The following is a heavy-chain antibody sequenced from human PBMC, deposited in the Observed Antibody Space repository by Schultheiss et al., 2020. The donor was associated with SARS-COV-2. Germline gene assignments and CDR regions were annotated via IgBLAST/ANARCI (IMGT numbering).Heavy chain of an antibody. V-gene: IGHV3-23*01. CDR2: IGARGTGT. Sequence: GESLKISCAASGLTFSSYAMNWVRQAPGKGLEWISGIGARGTGTHYADSVKGRFTISRDNSKNTLYLQMNSLRAEDTAVYYCARDRRGLVRGIIDYWGQGTLVTVSS. D-gene: IGHD3-10*01. CDR3: ARDRRGLVRGIIDY. J-gene: IGHJ4*02. CDR1: GLTFSSYA.